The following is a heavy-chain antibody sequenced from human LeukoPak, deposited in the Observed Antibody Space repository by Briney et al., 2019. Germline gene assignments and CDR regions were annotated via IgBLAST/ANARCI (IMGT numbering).Heavy chain of an antibody. CDR2: IYYSGST. Sequence: PSETLSLTCTVSGGSISSYYWSRIRQPPGKGLEWIGYIYYSGSTNYNPSLKSRVTISVDTSKNQFSLKLSSVTAADTAVYYCARIITMVRGVYYYGMDVWGQGTTVTVSS. D-gene: IGHD3-10*01. CDR3: ARIITMVRGVYYYGMDV. V-gene: IGHV4-59*08. J-gene: IGHJ6*02. CDR1: GGSISSYY.